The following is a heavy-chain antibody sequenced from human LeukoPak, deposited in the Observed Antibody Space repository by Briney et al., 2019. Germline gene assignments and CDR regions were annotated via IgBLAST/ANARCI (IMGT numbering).Heavy chain of an antibody. CDR1: GGSISNSSYY. CDR3: ARGGAREYYDSSGYYIY. D-gene: IGHD3-22*01. Sequence: SETLSLTCTVSGGSISNSSYYWGWIRQPPGKGLEWIGNIYYSGSTYYNPSLKSRVTMSVDTSKNQFSLKLSSVTAADTAVYYCARGGAREYYDSSGYYIYWGQGTLVTVSS. V-gene: IGHV4-39*01. J-gene: IGHJ4*02. CDR2: IYYSGST.